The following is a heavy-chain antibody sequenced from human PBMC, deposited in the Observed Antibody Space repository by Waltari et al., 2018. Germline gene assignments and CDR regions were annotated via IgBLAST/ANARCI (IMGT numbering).Heavy chain of an antibody. CDR1: GGSFSGYY. CDR3: ARLGYSYAFDY. D-gene: IGHD5-18*01. V-gene: IGHV4-34*01. CDR2: INHSGST. Sequence: QVQLQQWGAGLLKPSETLSLTCAVYGGSFSGYYWSWIRQPPGKGMEWIGEINHSGSTTDNPSLKSRVTISVDTSKNQFSLKLSSVTAADTAVYYCARLGYSYAFDYWGQGTLVTVSS. J-gene: IGHJ4*02.